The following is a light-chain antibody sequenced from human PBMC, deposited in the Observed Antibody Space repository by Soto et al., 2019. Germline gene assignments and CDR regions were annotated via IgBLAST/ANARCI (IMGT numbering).Light chain of an antibody. V-gene: IGKV1-5*03. CDR1: QTISSW. CDR3: QHYNSYSEA. Sequence: DIQMTQHPTTLSASVGHRVTFTCRASQTISSWLAWYQQKPGKAPKLLIYKASTLKSGVPSRFSGSGSGTEFTLTISSLQPDDFATYYCQHYNSYSEAFGQGTKVDIK. J-gene: IGKJ1*01. CDR2: KAS.